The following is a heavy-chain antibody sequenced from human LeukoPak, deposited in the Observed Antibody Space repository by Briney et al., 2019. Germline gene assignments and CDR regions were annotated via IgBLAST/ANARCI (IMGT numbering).Heavy chain of an antibody. D-gene: IGHD2-21*01. CDR1: GGSISSGSYY. Sequence: SETLSLTCTVSGGSISSGSYYWSWIRQPAGKGLEWIGRIYTSGSTNYNPSLKSRVTISVDTSKNQFSLKLSSVTAADTAVYYCARETQHFCLGVCYYYYYMDVWGKGTTVTVSS. J-gene: IGHJ6*03. V-gene: IGHV4-61*02. CDR2: IYTSGST. CDR3: ARETQHFCLGVCYYYYYMDV.